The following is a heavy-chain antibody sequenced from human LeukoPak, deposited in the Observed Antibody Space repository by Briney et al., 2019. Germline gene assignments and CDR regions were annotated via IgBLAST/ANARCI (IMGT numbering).Heavy chain of an antibody. V-gene: IGHV1-69*13. CDR3: ARGGSGSGSYSIHYFDY. Sequence: SVKVSCRASGGTFSSYAISWVRQAPGQGLEWMGGIIPIFGTANYAQKFQGRVTITADESTSTAYMELSSLRSEDTAVYYCARGGSGSGSYSIHYFDYWGQGTLVTVSS. CDR2: IIPIFGTA. CDR1: GGTFSSYA. J-gene: IGHJ4*02. D-gene: IGHD3-10*01.